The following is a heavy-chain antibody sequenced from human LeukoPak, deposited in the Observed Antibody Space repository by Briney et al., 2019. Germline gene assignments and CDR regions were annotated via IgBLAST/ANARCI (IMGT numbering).Heavy chain of an antibody. J-gene: IGHJ4*02. CDR3: ANLFRYCSGTSCTIARADADDY. CDR1: GFTFSSYW. Sequence: PGGSLRLSCAASGFTFSSYWMSWVRQAPGKGLEWVANIKQDGSEKYYVDSVKGRFSISRDNAKNSLYLQMNSLRAEDTAVYYCANLFRYCSGTSCTIARADADDYWGQGTLVTVSS. CDR2: IKQDGSEK. D-gene: IGHD2-2*01. V-gene: IGHV3-7*01.